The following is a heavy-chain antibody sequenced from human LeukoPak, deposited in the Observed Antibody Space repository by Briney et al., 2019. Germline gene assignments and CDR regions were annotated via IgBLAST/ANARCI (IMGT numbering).Heavy chain of an antibody. CDR1: GYTLTELS. V-gene: IGHV1-24*01. CDR3: ARGRGVVVPAAPTGDPFDI. CDR2: FDPQDGET. D-gene: IGHD2-2*01. Sequence: ASVKVSCKVSGYTLTELSMHWVRQAPGKGLEWMGGFDPQDGETIYAQKFQGRVTMTRDTSTSTVYMELSSLTSEDTAVYYCARGRGVVVPAAPTGDPFDIWGQGTMVTVSS. J-gene: IGHJ3*02.